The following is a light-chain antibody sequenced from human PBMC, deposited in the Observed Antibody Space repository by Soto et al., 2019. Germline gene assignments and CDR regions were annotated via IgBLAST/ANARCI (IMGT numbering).Light chain of an antibody. Sequence: DIQMTQSPSSLSASIGVRVTITCRASQSVSSNLNWYQQKPGKAPKLLIFASSTLQSGVPSRFSGSGSETDFTLIISGLQPEDSATYSWQQSDSPPYSFGQGTKLEIK. CDR1: QSVSSN. J-gene: IGKJ2*03. CDR3: QQSDSPPYS. CDR2: ASS. V-gene: IGKV1-39*01.